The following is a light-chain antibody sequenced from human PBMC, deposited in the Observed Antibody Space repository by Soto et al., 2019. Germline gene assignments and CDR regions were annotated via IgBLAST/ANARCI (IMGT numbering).Light chain of an antibody. Sequence: EIVLTQSPATLSLSAGERATLSCRASQSVSPYLAWYQQNPGQAPRLLIYDTSKRATGIPGRFSGSGSGTDFTLSISSLEPEDFAVYYCQQRRTWPLTFGGGTKVEIK. V-gene: IGKV3-11*01. J-gene: IGKJ4*01. CDR2: DTS. CDR1: QSVSPY. CDR3: QQRRTWPLT.